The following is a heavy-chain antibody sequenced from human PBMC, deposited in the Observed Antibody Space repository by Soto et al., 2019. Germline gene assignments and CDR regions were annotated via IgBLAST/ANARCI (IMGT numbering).Heavy chain of an antibody. J-gene: IGHJ5*02. D-gene: IGHD3-22*01. CDR3: AREVVVITTGKNWFDP. V-gene: IGHV4-31*03. CDR1: GGSISSGGYY. CDR2: IYYSGST. Sequence: PSETLSLTCTVSGGSISSGGYYWSWIRQHPGKGLEWIGYIYYSGSTYYNPSLKSRVTISVDTSKNQFSLKLSSVTAADTAVYYCAREVVVITTGKNWFDPWGQGTLVTVS.